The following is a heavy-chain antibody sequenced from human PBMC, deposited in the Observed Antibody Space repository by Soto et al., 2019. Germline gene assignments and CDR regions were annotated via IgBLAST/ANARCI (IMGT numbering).Heavy chain of an antibody. V-gene: IGHV4-61*05. J-gene: IGHJ4*02. CDR1: GVSISSNDYS. Sequence: PSETLSLTCTVSGVSISSNDYSWGWVRQPPGKGLEWIGYIYYSGYTNYNPSLKSRVTISVYTSEKQFSLRLNSVTAADTAMYYCARLNYYDSTGAIDYWGQGTLVTVSS. D-gene: IGHD3-22*01. CDR2: IYYSGYT. CDR3: ARLNYYDSTGAIDY.